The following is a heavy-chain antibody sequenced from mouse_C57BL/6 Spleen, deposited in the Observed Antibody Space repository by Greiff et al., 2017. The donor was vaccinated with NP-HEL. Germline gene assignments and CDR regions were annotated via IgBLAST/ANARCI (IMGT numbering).Heavy chain of an antibody. Sequence: QVQLQQSGAELARPGASVKLSCKASGYTFTSYGISWVKQRTGQGLEWIGEIYPRSGNTYYNEKFKGKATLTADKSSSKTYMEFRSLTSEDSAVYFCARESSSYAMDYWGQGTSVTVSS. CDR2: IYPRSGNT. CDR3: ARESSSYAMDY. CDR1: GYTFTSYG. J-gene: IGHJ4*01. D-gene: IGHD1-3*01. V-gene: IGHV1-81*01.